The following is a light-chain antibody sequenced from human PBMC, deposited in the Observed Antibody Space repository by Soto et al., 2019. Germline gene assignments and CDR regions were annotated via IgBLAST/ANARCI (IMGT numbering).Light chain of an antibody. V-gene: IGKV1-5*03. J-gene: IGKJ2*01. CDR2: KAS. Sequence: DIQMTQSPSTLSGSVGDRVTIPCRASQTISSWLAWYQQKPGKAPKRLIYKASTLKSGVPSRFSGSGSGTEFTLTISSLQPDDFATYYCQHYKSYYTFGQGTKVDIK. CDR1: QTISSW. CDR3: QHYKSYYT.